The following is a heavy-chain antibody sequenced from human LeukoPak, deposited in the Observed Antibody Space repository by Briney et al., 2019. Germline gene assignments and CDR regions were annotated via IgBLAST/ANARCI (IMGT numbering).Heavy chain of an antibody. CDR2: IYTSGST. Sequence: SETLSLTCTVSGGSISSYYWSWIRQPAGKGLEWIGRIYTSGSTNYNPSLKSRVNMSVDTSKNQFSLKLSSVTAADTAVYYCARDPYCSGGSCYDDAFDIWGQGTMVTVSS. CDR1: GGSISSYY. J-gene: IGHJ3*02. D-gene: IGHD2-15*01. V-gene: IGHV4-4*07. CDR3: ARDPYCSGGSCYDDAFDI.